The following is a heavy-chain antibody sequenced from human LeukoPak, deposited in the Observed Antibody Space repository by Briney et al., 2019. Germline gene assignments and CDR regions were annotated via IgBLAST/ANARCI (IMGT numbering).Heavy chain of an antibody. CDR1: GXSFTSYW. V-gene: IGHV5-10-1*01. D-gene: IGHD2-15*01. CDR2: IDPSDSYT. J-gene: IGHJ3*02. Sequence: GESLKISFKGSGXSFTSYWISWVRQMPGKGLEWMGRIDPSDSYTNYSPSFQGHVTISADKSISTAYLQWSSLKASDTAMYYCARGDGYCSGGSCPADAFDIWGQGTMVTVSS. CDR3: ARGDGYCSGGSCPADAFDI.